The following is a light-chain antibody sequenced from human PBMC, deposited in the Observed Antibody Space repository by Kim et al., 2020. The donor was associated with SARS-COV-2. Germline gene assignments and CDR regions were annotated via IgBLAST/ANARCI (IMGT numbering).Light chain of an antibody. Sequence: RATSNCKSRQSVLSTFNNKNCLAWYQRKPGQPPKLLLYWASTRESGVPDRFGGSGSGTDFTLTISSLQAADVAIYYCQQYSQTPYTFGQGTKLEI. CDR1: QSVLSTFNNKNC. CDR3: QQYSQTPYT. CDR2: WAS. J-gene: IGKJ2*01. V-gene: IGKV4-1*01.